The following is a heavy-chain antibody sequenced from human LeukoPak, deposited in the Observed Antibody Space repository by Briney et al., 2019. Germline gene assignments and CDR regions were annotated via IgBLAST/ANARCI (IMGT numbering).Heavy chain of an antibody. CDR3: ARGREAADY. D-gene: IGHD6-13*01. CDR1: GGSISSYY. Sequence: SETPSLTCTVSGGSISSYYWNWIRQPPGKGLEWIGYIYYSGSTNYNPSLKSRVTISVDTSKNQFSLKLSSVTAADTAVYYCARGREAADYWGQGTLVTVSS. CDR2: IYYSGST. J-gene: IGHJ4*02. V-gene: IGHV4-59*01.